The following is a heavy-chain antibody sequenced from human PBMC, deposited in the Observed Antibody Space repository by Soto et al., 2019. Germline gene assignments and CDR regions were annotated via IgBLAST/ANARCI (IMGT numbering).Heavy chain of an antibody. D-gene: IGHD2-15*01. Sequence: EVQLLESGGGLVQPGGSLRLSCAASGFMFSSYVMNWVRQAPGKGLEWVSSITDNGGCTYYADSVKGRCTISRDNPKNTLYLKMNSLRAHHTAVYYSAKHLCGPSSCDNDYWGQGTLVTVSP. CDR3: AKHLCGPSSCDNDY. J-gene: IGHJ4*02. V-gene: IGHV3-23*01. CDR2: ITDNGGCT. CDR1: GFMFSSYV.